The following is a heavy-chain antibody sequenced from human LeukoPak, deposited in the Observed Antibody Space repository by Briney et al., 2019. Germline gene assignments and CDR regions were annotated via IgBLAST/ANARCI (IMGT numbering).Heavy chain of an antibody. CDR1: GXTVSNNY. D-gene: IGHD1-1*01. CDR2: ISSSSSYT. V-gene: IGHV3-11*03. J-gene: IGHJ4*02. Sequence: GGSLRLSCAASGXTVSNNYMNWVRQAPGKGLEWVSYISSSSSYTNYADSVKGRFTISRDNAKNSLYLQMNSLRAEDTAVYYCARRAVRPQPAYFDYWGQGTLVTVSS. CDR3: ARRAVRPQPAYFDY.